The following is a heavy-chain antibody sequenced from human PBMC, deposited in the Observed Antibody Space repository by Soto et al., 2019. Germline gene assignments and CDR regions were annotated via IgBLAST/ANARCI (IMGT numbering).Heavy chain of an antibody. CDR3: AVVHAGPAYYYYYGMDV. CDR1: GGSISSGDYY. CDR2: IYYSGST. D-gene: IGHD2-15*01. V-gene: IGHV4-30-4*01. Sequence: PSETLSLTCTVSGGSISSGDYYWSWIRQPPGKGLEWIGYIYYSGSTYYNPSLKSRVTISVDTSKNQFSLKLSSVTAADTAVYYFAVVHAGPAYYYYYGMDVWGQGTTVTVSS. J-gene: IGHJ6*02.